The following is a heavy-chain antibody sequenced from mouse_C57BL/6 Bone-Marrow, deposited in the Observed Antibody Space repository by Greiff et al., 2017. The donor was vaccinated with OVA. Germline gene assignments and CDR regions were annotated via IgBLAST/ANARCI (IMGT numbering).Heavy chain of an antibody. V-gene: IGHV14-4*01. J-gene: IGHJ3*01. D-gene: IGHD2-4*01. CDR2: IDTENGDT. CDR3: TTDDYDRFAY. Sequence: VQLQQSGAELVRPGASVKLSCTASGFNIKDDYMHWVKQRPEQGLEWIGWIDTENGDTEYASKFQGKATITADTSSNTAYLQLSSLTSEDTAVYYCTTDDYDRFAYWGQGTLVTVSA. CDR1: GFNIKDDY.